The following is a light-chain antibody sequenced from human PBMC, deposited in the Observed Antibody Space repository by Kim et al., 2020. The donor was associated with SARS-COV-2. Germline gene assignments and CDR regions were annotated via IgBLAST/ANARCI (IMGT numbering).Light chain of an antibody. J-gene: IGKJ1*01. CDR3: QQYNNWPPGT. Sequence: EIVMTQSPATLSVSPGEGATLSCRASQSVSNNLAWYQQKPGQAPRLLISGTSTRATGIPARFGGSGSGTEFTLTISSLQSEDFAVYYCQQYNNWPPGTFGQGTKVDIK. CDR2: GTS. CDR1: QSVSNN. V-gene: IGKV3-15*01.